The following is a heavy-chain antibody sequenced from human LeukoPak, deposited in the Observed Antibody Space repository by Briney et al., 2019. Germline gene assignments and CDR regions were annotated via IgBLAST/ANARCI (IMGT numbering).Heavy chain of an antibody. J-gene: IGHJ4*02. CDR2: INIVNNAI. CDR1: GFTFSSYS. V-gene: IGHV3-48*04. CDR3: ARDSGEGGTFDH. Sequence: GGSLRLSCAASGFTFSSYSMNWVRQAPGKGLEWVSHINIVNNAIYYSDSVKGRFTISRDNAKNSLYLQMNSLRAEDTAVCYCARDSGEGGTFDHWGQGTLVTVSS. D-gene: IGHD1-26*01.